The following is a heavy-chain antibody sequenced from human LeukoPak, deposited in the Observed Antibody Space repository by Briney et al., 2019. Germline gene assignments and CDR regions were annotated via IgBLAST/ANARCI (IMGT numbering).Heavy chain of an antibody. D-gene: IGHD2-21*01. CDR2: ISSSSSYI. CDR3: ARDGDFDY. Sequence: GGSLRLSCAASGLTFSSHTMNWVRQAPGKGLEWVSSISSSSSYIYYADSVKGRFTISRDNAKNSLYLQMNSLRAEDTAVYYCARDGDFDYWGQGTLVTVSS. CDR1: GLTFSSHT. V-gene: IGHV3-21*01. J-gene: IGHJ4*02.